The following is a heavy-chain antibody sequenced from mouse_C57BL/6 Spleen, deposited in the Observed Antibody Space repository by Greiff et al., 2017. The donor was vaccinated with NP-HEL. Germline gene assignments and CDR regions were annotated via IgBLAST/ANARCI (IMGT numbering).Heavy chain of an antibody. CDR3: ARHEVRYDYDGVYYFDY. Sequence: VQLQQSGAELVKPGASVKLSCKASGYTFTEYTIHWVKQRSGQGLEWIGWFYPGSGSIKYNEKFKDKATLTADKSSSIVYMELSRLTSEDSAVYFCARHEVRYDYDGVYYFDYWGQGTTLTVSS. J-gene: IGHJ2*01. D-gene: IGHD2-4*01. CDR1: GYTFTEYT. V-gene: IGHV1-62-2*01. CDR2: FYPGSGSI.